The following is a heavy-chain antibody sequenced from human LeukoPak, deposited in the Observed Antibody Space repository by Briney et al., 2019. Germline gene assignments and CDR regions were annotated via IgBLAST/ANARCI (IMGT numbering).Heavy chain of an antibody. J-gene: IGHJ5*02. D-gene: IGHD2-21*02. V-gene: IGHV4-30-2*01. CDR1: GDSISSGGYS. CDR2: VYHSGST. Sequence: SQTLSLTCAVSGDSISSGGYSWSWIRQPPGKGLEWIGYVYHSGSTYYNPSLKSRVTISVDRSKSQFSLKLTSVTAADTAVYYCAGVVVTGGAWFDPWGQGTLVTVSS. CDR3: AGVVVTGGAWFDP.